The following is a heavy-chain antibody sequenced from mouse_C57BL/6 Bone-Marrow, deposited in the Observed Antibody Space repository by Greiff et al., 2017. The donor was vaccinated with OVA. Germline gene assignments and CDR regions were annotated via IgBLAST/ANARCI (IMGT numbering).Heavy chain of an antibody. V-gene: IGHV7-3*01. D-gene: IGHD3-2*02. CDR3: ARYRRDSSGPTWFAY. CDR2: IRNKANGYTT. Sequence: EVHLVESGGGLVQPGGSLSLSCAASGFTFTDYYMSWVRQPPGKALEWLGFIRNKANGYTTEYSASVKGRFTISRDNSQTIPYLQMNALRAEDSATYYCARYRRDSSGPTWFAYRGQGALVTVSA. J-gene: IGHJ3*01. CDR1: GFTFTDYY.